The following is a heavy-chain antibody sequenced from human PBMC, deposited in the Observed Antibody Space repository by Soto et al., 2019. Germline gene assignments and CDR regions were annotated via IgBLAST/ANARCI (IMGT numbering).Heavy chain of an antibody. CDR2: ISYNGSNK. D-gene: IGHD6-13*01. J-gene: IGHJ6*02. Sequence: QVQLVESGGGVVQPGRSLRLSCAASGLTFTSYAMHWVRQAPGKGLEWVAVISYNGSNKYYADSVKGRFTISRDNSKNTLYLKMKSLIAEEKAVYYCARGRQQLGYYYYGMDVWGQGTTVTVSS. V-gene: IGHV3-30-3*01. CDR1: GLTFTSYA. CDR3: ARGRQQLGYYYYGMDV.